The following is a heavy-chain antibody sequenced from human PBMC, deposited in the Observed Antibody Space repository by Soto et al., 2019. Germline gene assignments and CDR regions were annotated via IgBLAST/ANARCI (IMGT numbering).Heavy chain of an antibody. CDR3: AGVWGGALKGGMEV. CDR1: GGTFSSYA. D-gene: IGHD3-3*01. V-gene: IGHV1-69*06. CDR2: IIPIFGTA. Sequence: SVEVSCKASGGTFSSYAISWVRQAPGQGLEWVGGIIPIFGTANYAQKFPGRVTITAGKSTATAYREVIGLGSGERAVYSWAGVWGGALKGGMEVWG. J-gene: IGHJ6*02.